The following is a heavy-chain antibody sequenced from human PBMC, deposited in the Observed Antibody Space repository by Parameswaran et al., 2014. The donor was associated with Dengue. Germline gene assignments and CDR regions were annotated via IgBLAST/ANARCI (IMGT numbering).Heavy chain of an antibody. Sequence: WVRQAPGQGLEWMGWINPNSGGTNYAQKFQGRVTMTRDTSISTAYMELSRLRSDDTAVYYCATTLTGDYSDYWGQGTLVTVSS. CDR2: INPNSGGT. J-gene: IGHJ4*02. CDR3: ATTLTGDYSDY. V-gene: IGHV1-2*02. D-gene: IGHD7-27*01.